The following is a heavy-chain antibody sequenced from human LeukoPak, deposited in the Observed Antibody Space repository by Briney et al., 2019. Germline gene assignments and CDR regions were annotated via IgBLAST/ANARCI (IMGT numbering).Heavy chain of an antibody. CDR3: ARVVVRGVNWFDP. D-gene: IGHD3-10*01. CDR1: GYTFTSYG. CDR2: ISANNGNT. Sequence: ASVKVSCKASGYTFTSYGIGWVRQAPGQGLEWMGWISANNGNTNYAQKFQGRVTMTTDTSTSTVYMELRSLTSYDTAVYYCARVVVRGVNWFDPWGQGTLVTVSS. V-gene: IGHV1-18*04. J-gene: IGHJ5*02.